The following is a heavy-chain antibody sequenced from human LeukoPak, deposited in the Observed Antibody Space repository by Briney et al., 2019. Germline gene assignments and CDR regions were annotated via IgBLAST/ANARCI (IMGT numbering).Heavy chain of an antibody. CDR3: ARDLDYGPRNWFDP. Sequence: SETLSLTCTVSGGSISTYYWSWIRQPAGKGLEWIGRISTTGGTIYNPSLKSRVTVSVDTSKNQFSLKLSSVTAADTAVYYCARDLDYGPRNWFDPWGQGTLVIVSS. D-gene: IGHD4-17*01. V-gene: IGHV4-4*07. J-gene: IGHJ5*02. CDR1: GGSISTYY. CDR2: ISTTGGT.